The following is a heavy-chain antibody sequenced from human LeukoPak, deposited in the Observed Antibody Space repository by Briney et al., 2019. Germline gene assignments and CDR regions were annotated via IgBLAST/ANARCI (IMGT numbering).Heavy chain of an antibody. D-gene: IGHD2-15*01. CDR3: ARAASRPIPYYYYMDV. J-gene: IGHJ6*03. Sequence: TGGSLRLSCAASGFTFSDYYMSWIRQAPGKGLEWVSYISSSGSTIYYADSVKGRFTISKDNAKNSLYLQMNSLRAEDTAVYYCARAASRPIPYYYYMDVWGKGTTVTVSS. CDR1: GFTFSDYY. V-gene: IGHV3-11*01. CDR2: ISSSGSTI.